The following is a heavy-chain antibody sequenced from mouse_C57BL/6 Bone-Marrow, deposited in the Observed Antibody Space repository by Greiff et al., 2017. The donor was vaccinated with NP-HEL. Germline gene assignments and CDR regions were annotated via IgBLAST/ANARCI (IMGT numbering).Heavy chain of an antibody. J-gene: IGHJ1*03. CDR1: GYTFTSYW. D-gene: IGHD1-1*01. Sequence: VQLQQPGAELVKPGASVKLSCKASGYTFTSYWMHWVKQRPGQGLEWIGMIHPNSGSTNYNEKFKSKATLTVDKSSSTAYMQLSSLTSDDSAVYYFARIFRYGSSPDWYFDVWGTGTTVTVSS. CDR3: ARIFRYGSSPDWYFDV. CDR2: IHPNSGST. V-gene: IGHV1-64*01.